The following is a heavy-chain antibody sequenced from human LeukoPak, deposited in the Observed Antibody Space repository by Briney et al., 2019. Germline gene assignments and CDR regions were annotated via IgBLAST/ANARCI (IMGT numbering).Heavy chain of an antibody. J-gene: IGHJ3*02. Sequence: GSLRLSCAASGFTFSSYWMHWVRQAPGKGLVWVSRINSDGSSTSYADSVKGRFTISRDNAKNTLYLQMNSLRAEDTAVYYCTTGPEEIPTDAFDIWGQGTMVTVSS. D-gene: IGHD1-14*01. CDR2: INSDGSST. CDR1: GFTFSSYW. CDR3: TTGPEEIPTDAFDI. V-gene: IGHV3-74*01.